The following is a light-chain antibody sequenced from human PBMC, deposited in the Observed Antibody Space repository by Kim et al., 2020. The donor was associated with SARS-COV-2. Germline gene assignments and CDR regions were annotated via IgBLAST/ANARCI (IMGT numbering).Light chain of an antibody. V-gene: IGKV1-5*01. CDR3: QHYNSYSYT. CDR1: QTITTW. CDR2: DAS. Sequence: DIQMTQSPSTLSASVGDRVTITCRASQTITTWLAWYQQKPGRAPKLLIYDASSLKSGVPSRFSGSGSGTEFTLTISSLQTDDFATYYCQHYNSYSYTFGQGTKLEIK. J-gene: IGKJ2*01.